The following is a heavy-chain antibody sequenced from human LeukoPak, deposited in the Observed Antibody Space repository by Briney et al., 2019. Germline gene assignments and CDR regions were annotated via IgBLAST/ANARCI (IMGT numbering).Heavy chain of an antibody. CDR3: ARGRDDFWSGYDY. CDR2: IIPTLGIA. CDR1: GGTFSSYT. J-gene: IGHJ4*02. V-gene: IGHV1-69*02. Sequence: SVKVSCKASGGTFSSYTISWVRQAPGQGLEWMGRIIPTLGIANYAQKFQGRVTVTADKSTSTAYMELSSLRSEDTAVYYCARGRDDFWSGYDYWGQGTLVTVSS. D-gene: IGHD3-3*01.